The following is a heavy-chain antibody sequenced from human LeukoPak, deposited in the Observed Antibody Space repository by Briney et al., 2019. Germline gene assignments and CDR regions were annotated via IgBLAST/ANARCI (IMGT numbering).Heavy chain of an antibody. CDR1: GYTFTGYY. V-gene: IGHV1-2*02. Sequence: ASVKVSCKASGYTFTGYYMHRVRQAPGQGLEWVGWINPKNGGSNYAQKFQGRVTMTRGRSISTAYLELSRLRSDDTAVYYCARVLYSSGWYDGDYWGQGTLVTVSS. J-gene: IGHJ4*02. CDR3: ARVLYSSGWYDGDY. D-gene: IGHD6-19*01. CDR2: INPKNGGS.